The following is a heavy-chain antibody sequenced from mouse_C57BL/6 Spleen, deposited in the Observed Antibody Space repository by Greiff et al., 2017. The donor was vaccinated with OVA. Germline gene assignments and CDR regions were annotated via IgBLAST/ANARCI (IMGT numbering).Heavy chain of an antibody. Sequence: EVKLVESGGGLVKPGGSLKLSCAASGFTFSSYAMSWVRQTPEKRLEWVATISDGGSYTYYPDNVKGRFTISRDNAKNNLYLQMSHLKSEDTAMYYCARDTDTTVVASFDYWGQGTTLTVSS. J-gene: IGHJ2*01. CDR2: ISDGGSYT. V-gene: IGHV5-4*01. D-gene: IGHD1-1*01. CDR1: GFTFSSYA. CDR3: ARDTDTTVVASFDY.